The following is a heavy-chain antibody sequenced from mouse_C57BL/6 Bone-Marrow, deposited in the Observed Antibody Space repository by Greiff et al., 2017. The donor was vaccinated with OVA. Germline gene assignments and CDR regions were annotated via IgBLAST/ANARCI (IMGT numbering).Heavy chain of an antibody. J-gene: IGHJ4*01. CDR3: TPNWDKGLMDH. V-gene: IGHV6-6*01. CDR1: GFTFSDAW. D-gene: IGHD4-1*02. CDR2: IRNKANNHAT. Sequence: EVKVVESGGGLVQPGGSMKLSCAASGFTFSDAWMDWVRQSPEKGLEWVAEIRNKANNHATYYAESVKGRFTISRDDSKSSVYLQMNSLRAEDTGIYYCTPNWDKGLMDHWGQGTSVTVSS.